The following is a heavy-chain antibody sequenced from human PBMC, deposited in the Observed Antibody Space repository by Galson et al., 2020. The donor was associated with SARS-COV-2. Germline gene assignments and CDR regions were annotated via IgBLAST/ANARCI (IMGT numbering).Heavy chain of an antibody. J-gene: IGHJ4*02. CDR3: VRHSSGDY. Sequence: TSEPLSLTFTVSGGSISSGGYYWSWIRQHPGKGLVWVSRLNTYGNSTNYADSVRGRFTVSRDNAKNMLYLQMNSLRAEDTAVYYCVRHSSGDYWGQGTLVTVSS. D-gene: IGHD3-22*01. CDR1: GGSISSGGYY. CDR2: LNTYGNST. V-gene: IGHV3-74*01.